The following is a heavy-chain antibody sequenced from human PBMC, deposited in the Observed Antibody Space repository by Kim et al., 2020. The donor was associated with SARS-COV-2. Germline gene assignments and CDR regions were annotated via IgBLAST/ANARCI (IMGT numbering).Heavy chain of an antibody. CDR2: FDPEDAET. CDR3: ATAPAVAGTPNDYYYYYGMDV. D-gene: IGHD6-19*01. V-gene: IGHV1-24*01. CDR1: GYTLIELS. J-gene: IGHJ6*02. Sequence: ASVKVSCKVSGYTLIELSMHWVRQAPGKGLAWMGGFDPEDAETIYAQKFQGRVTMTEDTSTDTAYMELSSLRSEDTAVYYCATAPAVAGTPNDYYYYYGMDVWGQGTTVTVSS.